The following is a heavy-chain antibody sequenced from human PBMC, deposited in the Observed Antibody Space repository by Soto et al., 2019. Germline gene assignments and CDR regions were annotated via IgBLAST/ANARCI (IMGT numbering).Heavy chain of an antibody. CDR1: GFTFGDYA. D-gene: IGHD4-17*01. J-gene: IGHJ6*02. Sequence: GGSLRLSCTASGFTFGDYAMSWFRQAPGKGLEWVGFIRSKAYGGTTEYAASVKGRFTISRDDSKSIAYLQMNSLKTEDTAVYYCTRVRRPDYGDYGVVGSSYYYYGMDVWGQGTTVTVSS. CDR2: IRSKAYGGTT. V-gene: IGHV3-49*03. CDR3: TRVRRPDYGDYGVVGSSYYYYGMDV.